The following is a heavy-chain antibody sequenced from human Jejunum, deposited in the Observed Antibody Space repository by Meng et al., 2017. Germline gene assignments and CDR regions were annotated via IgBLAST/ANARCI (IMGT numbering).Heavy chain of an antibody. Sequence: QVQLVQSGAEVRKPGASVKVACKASGYTFTSNAMNWVRQAPGQRLEWLGWINTGNGNTKYSEKLQGRVTITRDTSASTAYMELSSLRSEDTAIYYCATLCGGNCYSDYWGQGTLVTVSS. J-gene: IGHJ4*02. D-gene: IGHD2-21*02. CDR3: ATLCGGNCYSDY. CDR2: INTGNGNT. V-gene: IGHV1-3*04. CDR1: GYTFTSNA.